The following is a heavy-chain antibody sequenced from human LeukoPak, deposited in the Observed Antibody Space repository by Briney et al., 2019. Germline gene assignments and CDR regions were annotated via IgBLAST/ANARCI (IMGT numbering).Heavy chain of an antibody. CDR2: IYHSGST. CDR1: GYSISSGYY. Sequence: SETLSLTCTVSGYSISSGYYWGWIRQPPGKGLEWIGSIYHSGSTYYNPSLESRVTISVDTSKSQFSLKLSSVTAADTAVYYCARGQVGTTLYYFDYWGQGTLVTVSS. J-gene: IGHJ4*02. D-gene: IGHD1-26*01. V-gene: IGHV4-38-2*02. CDR3: ARGQVGTTLYYFDY.